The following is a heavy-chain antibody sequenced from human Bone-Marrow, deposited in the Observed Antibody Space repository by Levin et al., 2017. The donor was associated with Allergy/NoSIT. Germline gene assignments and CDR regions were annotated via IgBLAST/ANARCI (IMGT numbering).Heavy chain of an antibody. CDR2: ISSSGSTM. CDR3: ARDGDYGHWYFDL. Sequence: GESLKISCAVSGFTFSDYYMSWIRQAPGKGLEYISYISSSGSTMYYADSVKGRFTISRDNAKNSLFLQMSRLRAEDTAVYYCARDGDYGHWYFDLWGRGTLVTVSS. D-gene: IGHD4-17*01. V-gene: IGHV3-11*01. J-gene: IGHJ2*01. CDR1: GFTFSDYY.